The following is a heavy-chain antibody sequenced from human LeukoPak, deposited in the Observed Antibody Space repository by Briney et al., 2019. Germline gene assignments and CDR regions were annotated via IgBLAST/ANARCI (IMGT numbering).Heavy chain of an antibody. J-gene: IGHJ4*02. CDR2: IYYSGSI. Sequence: SETLSLTCTVSGGSISSGSYYWGWIRQPPGKGLEWIGRIYYSGSIYYNPSLQSRVTISIDTSKNQFSLKLSSVTAADTAVYYCARLTSNGATYFEYWGQGTLVTVSS. CDR1: GGSISSGSYY. CDR3: ARLTSNGATYFEY. D-gene: IGHD2-2*01. V-gene: IGHV4-39*01.